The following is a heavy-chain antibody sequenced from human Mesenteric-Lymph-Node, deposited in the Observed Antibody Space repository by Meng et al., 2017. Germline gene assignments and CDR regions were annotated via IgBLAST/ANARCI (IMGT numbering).Heavy chain of an antibody. V-gene: IGHV3-66*02. Sequence: GESLKISCAASGFTVSRNYMSWVRQAPGKGLEWVSVIYSGGSTYYADSVKGRFTISRDNSKNTLYLQMNSLRAEDTAVYYCARDRRALAAAGTPIDYWGQGTLVTVSS. J-gene: IGHJ4*02. CDR2: IYSGGST. CDR3: ARDRRALAAAGTPIDY. CDR1: GFTVSRNY. D-gene: IGHD6-13*01.